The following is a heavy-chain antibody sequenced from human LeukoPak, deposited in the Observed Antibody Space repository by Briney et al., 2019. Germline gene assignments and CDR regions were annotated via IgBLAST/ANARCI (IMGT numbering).Heavy chain of an antibody. D-gene: IGHD2-2*02. Sequence: GGPLRLSCAASGFTFSSYWMSWVRQAPGKGLEWVANIKQDGSEKYYVDSVKGRFTISRDNAKNSLYLQMNSLRAEDTAVYYCARVPFWCSTSCYNLPSSGPFDYWGQGTLVTVSS. CDR2: IKQDGSEK. J-gene: IGHJ4*02. V-gene: IGHV3-7*01. CDR1: GFTFSSYW. CDR3: ARVPFWCSTSCYNLPSSGPFDY.